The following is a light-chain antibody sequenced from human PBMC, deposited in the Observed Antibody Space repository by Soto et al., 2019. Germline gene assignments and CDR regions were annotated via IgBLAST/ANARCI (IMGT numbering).Light chain of an antibody. CDR2: AAS. J-gene: IGKJ1*01. CDR3: QQYGSSPWT. V-gene: IGKV3-20*01. Sequence: EIVLTQSPGTLSLSPGERATLSCRASQSVSSSYLGWYQQKPGQAPRLLIYAASSRATGIPDRFSGSGSGTDFPLTISRLEPEDLAVYYCQQYGSSPWTFGPGTKVEIK. CDR1: QSVSSSY.